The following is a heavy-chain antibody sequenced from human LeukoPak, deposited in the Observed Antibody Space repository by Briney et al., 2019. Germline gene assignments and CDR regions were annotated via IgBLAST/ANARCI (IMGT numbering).Heavy chain of an antibody. V-gene: IGHV3-21*01. CDR1: GFTFSSYS. CDR3: ARASVGATQDWFDP. D-gene: IGHD1-26*01. CDR2: ISSSSSYI. J-gene: IGHJ5*02. Sequence: PGGSLRLSCAASGFTFSSYSMNWVRQAPGKGLEWVSSISSSSSYIYYADSVKGRFTISRDNAKNSLYLQMNSQRAEDTAVYYCARASVGATQDWFDPWGQGTLVTVSS.